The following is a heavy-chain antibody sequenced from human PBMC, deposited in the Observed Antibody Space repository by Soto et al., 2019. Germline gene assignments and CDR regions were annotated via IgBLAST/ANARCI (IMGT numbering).Heavy chain of an antibody. CDR3: AREGDDSSGYFFDY. V-gene: IGHV4-34*01. Sequence: QVQLQQWGAGLLKPSETLSLTCAVYGGSFSGYYWSWIRQPPGKGLEWIGEINHSGSTNYNPSLKSRVTISVDTSKNQFSLKLSSVTAADTAVYYCAREGDDSSGYFFDYWGQGTLVTVSS. CDR2: INHSGST. CDR1: GGSFSGYY. D-gene: IGHD3-22*01. J-gene: IGHJ4*02.